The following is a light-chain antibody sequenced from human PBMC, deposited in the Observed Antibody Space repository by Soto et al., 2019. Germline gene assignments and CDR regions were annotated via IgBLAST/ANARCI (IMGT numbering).Light chain of an antibody. J-gene: IGKJ5*01. Sequence: EIVLTQSPDTLSLSPGERATLSCRASQTVTSDIAWYQQKPGQAPKFLIYGVSSRATGIPDRFSGSGSGTDFTLTISRLEPEDFAVYHCQQYGSSPLITFGQGTRLEIK. V-gene: IGKV3-20*01. CDR1: QTVTSD. CDR2: GVS. CDR3: QQYGSSPLIT.